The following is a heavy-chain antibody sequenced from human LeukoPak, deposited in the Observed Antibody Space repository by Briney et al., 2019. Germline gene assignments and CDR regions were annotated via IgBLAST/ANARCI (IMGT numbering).Heavy chain of an antibody. V-gene: IGHV3-23*01. Sequence: GGSLRLSCAASGFTFSNYAMNWVRQAPGKGLEWVSTISGSGGSTYYAGSVKGRFTISRDNSKNTLYLQMNSLRAEDTAVYYCAKGRRAPLVGTITKSWIDYWGQGTLVTVSS. CDR3: AKGRRAPLVGTITKSWIDY. J-gene: IGHJ4*02. CDR1: GFTFSNYA. D-gene: IGHD1-7*01. CDR2: ISGSGGST.